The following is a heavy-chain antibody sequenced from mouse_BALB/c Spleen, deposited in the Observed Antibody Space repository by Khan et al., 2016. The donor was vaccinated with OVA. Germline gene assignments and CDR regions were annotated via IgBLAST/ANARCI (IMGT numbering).Heavy chain of an antibody. V-gene: IGHV3-2*02. Sequence: EVKLEESGPGLVKPSQSLSLTCTVTGYSITSDYAWNWIRQFPGNKLEWMGHISYSGSTSYNPSLKSRISITRDTSKNQFFLQLNSVTTEDTATYYCARSIMANWGQGTTLTVSS. CDR2: ISYSGST. CDR3: ARSIMAN. J-gene: IGHJ2*01. CDR1: GYSITSDYA.